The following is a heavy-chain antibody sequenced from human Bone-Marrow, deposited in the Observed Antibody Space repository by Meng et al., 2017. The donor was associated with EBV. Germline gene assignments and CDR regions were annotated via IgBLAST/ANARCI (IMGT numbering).Heavy chain of an antibody. J-gene: IGHJ4*02. CDR1: GYSLSRYA. CDR2: INTGTENP. D-gene: IGHD6-19*01. CDR3: AREDVTVAGFFDF. Sequence: QVQLVQSGSELKKPXXXXKVXXKAAGYSLSRYAMNWVRQAPGQGLEWMGWINTGTENPTYAQGFTGRFVFSLDKSANTAYLQINSLRAEDTAVYFCAREDVTVAGFFDFWGQGTLVTVSS. V-gene: IGHV7-4-1*02.